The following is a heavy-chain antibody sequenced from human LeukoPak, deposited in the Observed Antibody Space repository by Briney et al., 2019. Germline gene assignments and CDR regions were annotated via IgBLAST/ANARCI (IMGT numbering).Heavy chain of an antibody. V-gene: IGHV3-23*01. D-gene: IGHD3-22*01. CDR1: GLTLSNYA. CDR3: AKRGVVIRVILVGFHKEAYYFDS. Sequence: GGSLRLSCAVSGLTLSNYAMSWVRQAPGKGLEWVAGISGSGGGTNYADSVKGRFTISRDNPKNTLYLQMSNVRDDDTAVYFCAKRGVVIRVILVGFHKEAYYFDSWGQGALVTVSS. J-gene: IGHJ4*02. CDR2: ISGSGGGT.